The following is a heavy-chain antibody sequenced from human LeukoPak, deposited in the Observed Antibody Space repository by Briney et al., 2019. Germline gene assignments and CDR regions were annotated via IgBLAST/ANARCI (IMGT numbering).Heavy chain of an antibody. CDR3: ARGRYCSSTSCPYYFDY. J-gene: IGHJ4*02. Sequence: SETLSLTCAVSGYSISSGYYWGWIRQPPGKGLEWIGSIYHSGSTYYNPSLKSRVTISVDTSKNQFSLKLSSVPAADTAVYYCARGRYCSSTSCPYYFDYWGQGTLVTVSS. D-gene: IGHD2-2*01. V-gene: IGHV4-38-2*01. CDR2: IYHSGST. CDR1: GYSISSGYY.